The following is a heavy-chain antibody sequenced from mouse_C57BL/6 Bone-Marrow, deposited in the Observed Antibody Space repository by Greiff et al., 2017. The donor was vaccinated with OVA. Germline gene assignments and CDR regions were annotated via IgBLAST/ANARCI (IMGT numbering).Heavy chain of an antibody. Sequence: EVKLLESGGGLVQPGGSLSLSCAASGFTFTDYYMSWVRQPPGKALEWLGFIRNKANGYTTEYSASVKGRFTISRDNSQSILYLQMMALRAEDSATYYCARYWWLPYYFDYWGQGTTLTVSS. V-gene: IGHV7-3*01. CDR3: ARYWWLPYYFDY. CDR1: GFTFTDYY. D-gene: IGHD1-1*02. J-gene: IGHJ2*01. CDR2: IRNKANGYTT.